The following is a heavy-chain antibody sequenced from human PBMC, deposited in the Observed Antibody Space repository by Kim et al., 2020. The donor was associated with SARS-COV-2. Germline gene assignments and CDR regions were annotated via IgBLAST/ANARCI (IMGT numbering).Heavy chain of an antibody. CDR2: IYSGGST. CDR1: GFTVSSNY. CDR3: ARVIGVGATKDYYYGMDV. J-gene: IGHJ6*02. D-gene: IGHD1-26*01. V-gene: IGHV3-53*01. Sequence: GGSLRLSCAASGFTVSSNYMSWVRQAPGKGLEWVSVIYSGGSTYYADSVKGRFTISRDNSKNTLYLQMNSLRAEDTAVYYCARVIGVGATKDYYYGMDVWGQGTTVTVSS.